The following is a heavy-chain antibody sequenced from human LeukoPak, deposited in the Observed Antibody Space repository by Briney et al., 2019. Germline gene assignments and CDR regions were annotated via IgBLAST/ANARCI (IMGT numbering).Heavy chain of an antibody. Sequence: SETLSLTCTVSGGSISSSSYYWGWIRQPPGKGLEWIGSIYYSGSTYYNPSLKSRVTISVDTSRNQFSLKLSSVTAADTAVYYCARGRVLRYFDWLSRPGHFDYWGQGTLVTVSS. CDR1: GGSISSSSYY. D-gene: IGHD3-9*01. V-gene: IGHV4-39*07. CDR2: IYYSGST. CDR3: ARGRVLRYFDWLSRPGHFDY. J-gene: IGHJ4*02.